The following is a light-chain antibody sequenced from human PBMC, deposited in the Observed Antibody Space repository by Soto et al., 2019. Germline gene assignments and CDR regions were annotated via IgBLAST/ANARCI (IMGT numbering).Light chain of an antibody. CDR1: SSDVGSSDL. CDR3: CSYASTSPYV. CDR2: GAI. Sequence: SALAQPASVSGSPGQSITISCIGTSSDVGSSDLVSWYQQHPDTAPKLLIYGAIKRPSGVSTRFSGSKSGNTASLTISGLQAEDEADYYCCSYASTSPYVFGTGTKVTVL. J-gene: IGLJ1*01. V-gene: IGLV2-23*01.